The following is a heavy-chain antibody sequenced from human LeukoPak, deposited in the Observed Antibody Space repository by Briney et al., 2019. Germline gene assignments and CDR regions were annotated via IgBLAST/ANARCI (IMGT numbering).Heavy chain of an antibody. Sequence: SETLSLTCTVSGASISNDYWSWIRQPPGQGLEGIGYMYNSGSTKYNPSLKSRVTISVDTSKNQFSLKVTSVTAADTAVYYCARWVWTTVTTNYYYYMDVWGKGTTVTVSS. D-gene: IGHD4-17*01. J-gene: IGHJ6*03. CDR1: GASISNDY. CDR2: MYNSGST. CDR3: ARWVWTTVTTNYYYYMDV. V-gene: IGHV4-59*08.